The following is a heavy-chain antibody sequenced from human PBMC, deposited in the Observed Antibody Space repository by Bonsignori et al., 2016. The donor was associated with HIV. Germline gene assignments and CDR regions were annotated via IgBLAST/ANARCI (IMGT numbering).Heavy chain of an antibody. D-gene: IGHD6-6*01. Sequence: SVKVSCKASGGTFSSYAISWVRQAPGQGLEWMGGIIPIFGTANYAQKFQGRVTITADESTSTAYMELSSLRSEDTAVYYCARGAPMRAARFNMVYWGQGTLVTVSS. V-gene: IGHV1-69*13. J-gene: IGHJ4*02. CDR3: ARGAPMRAARFNMVY. CDR2: IIPIFGTA. CDR1: GGTFSSYA.